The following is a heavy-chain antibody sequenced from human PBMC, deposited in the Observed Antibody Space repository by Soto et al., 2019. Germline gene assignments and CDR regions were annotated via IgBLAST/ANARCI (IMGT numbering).Heavy chain of an antibody. D-gene: IGHD5-18*01. CDR3: AREAIQLWDRYYYGMDV. J-gene: IGHJ6*02. V-gene: IGHV1-18*01. Sequence: GASVKVSCKASGHTFTSYGISWVRQAPGQGLEWMGWISAYNGNTNYAQKLQGRVTMTTDTSTSTAYMELRSLRSDDTAVYYCAREAIQLWDRYYYGMDVWGQGTTVTVSS. CDR1: GHTFTSYG. CDR2: ISAYNGNT.